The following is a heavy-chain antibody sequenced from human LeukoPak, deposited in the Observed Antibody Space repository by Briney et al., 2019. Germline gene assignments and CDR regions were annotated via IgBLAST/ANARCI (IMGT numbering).Heavy chain of an antibody. D-gene: IGHD6-13*01. Sequence: GGSLRLSCAASGFTFSSYEMNWVRQAPGKGLEWVSYISSSGSTIYYADSVKGRFTISRDNAKNSLYLQMNSLRAEDTAVYYCARDRSSSSSWYEEYLQHWGQGTLVTVSS. CDR1: GFTFSSYE. J-gene: IGHJ1*01. V-gene: IGHV3-48*03. CDR2: ISSSGSTI. CDR3: ARDRSSSSSWYEEYLQH.